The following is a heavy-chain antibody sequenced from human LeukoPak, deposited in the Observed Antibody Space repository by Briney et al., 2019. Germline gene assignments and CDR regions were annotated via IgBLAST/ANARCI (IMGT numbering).Heavy chain of an antibody. CDR2: INHSGNT. CDR1: GGSFSGYY. Sequence: SETLSLTCAVYGGSFSGYYWSWIRQPPGKGLEWIGEINHSGNTNYNPSLKSRVIISVDTSKNQFSLKLGSVTAADTAVYYCARDFRIAAAGGYWGQGTLVTVSS. D-gene: IGHD6-13*01. V-gene: IGHV4-34*01. CDR3: ARDFRIAAAGGY. J-gene: IGHJ4*02.